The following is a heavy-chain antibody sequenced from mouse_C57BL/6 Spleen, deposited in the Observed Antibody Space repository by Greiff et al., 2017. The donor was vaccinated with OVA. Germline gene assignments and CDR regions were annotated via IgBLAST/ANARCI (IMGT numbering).Heavy chain of an antibody. CDR2: ISYDGSN. V-gene: IGHV3-6*01. CDR3: AERGSYWYFDV. Sequence: ESGPGLVKPSQSLSLTCSVTGYSITSGYYWNWIRQFPGNKLEWMGYISYDGSNNYNPSLKNRISITRDTSKNQFFLKLNSVTTEDTATYYCAERGSYWYFDVWGTGTTVTVSS. CDR1: GYSITSGYY. J-gene: IGHJ1*03.